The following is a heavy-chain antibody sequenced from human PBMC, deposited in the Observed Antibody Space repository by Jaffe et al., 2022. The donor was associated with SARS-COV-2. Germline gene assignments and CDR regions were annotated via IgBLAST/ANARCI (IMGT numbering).Heavy chain of an antibody. J-gene: IGHJ4*02. CDR3: ARRVDLWNTYDY. Sequence: EVQLVQSGAEVKKPGDSLKISCKGSGYSFTTYRIGWVRQMPGKGLEWMGIIYPDDSGTRYNPSFQGLVTISVDKSISTAYLQWSSLKASDTAMYYCARRVDLWNTYDYWGQGTLVTVSS. CDR2: IYPDDSGT. D-gene: IGHD3-10*01. CDR1: GYSFTTYR. V-gene: IGHV5-51*01.